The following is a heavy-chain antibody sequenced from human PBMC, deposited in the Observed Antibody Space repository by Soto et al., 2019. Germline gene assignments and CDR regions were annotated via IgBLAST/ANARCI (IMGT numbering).Heavy chain of an antibody. V-gene: IGHV4-30-2*06. Sequence: PSETLSLTCTVSGASIRYGGFSWSWIRQSPGKGLEWIGYISHIESTYFLPSFKSRLTMPIDRTRNQFSLNLSSVTAADMAVDYGARGGGYDSCDYLGRVDLGTVSS. CDR2: ISHIEST. D-gene: IGHD5-12*01. CDR1: GASIRYGGFS. CDR3: ARGGGYDSCDY. J-gene: IGHJ4*02.